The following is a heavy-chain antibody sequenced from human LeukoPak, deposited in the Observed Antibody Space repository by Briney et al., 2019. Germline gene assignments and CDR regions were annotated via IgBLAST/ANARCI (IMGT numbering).Heavy chain of an antibody. CDR1: GYSISNGYY. CDR2: IYYSGST. Sequence: SETLSLTCSISGYSISNGYYWGWIRQPPGKGLEWIGSIYYSGSTYYNPSLKSRVTISVDTSKNQFSLKLSSVTAADTAVYYCARVYGSGSYYNGYYYYYMDVWGKGTTVTISS. V-gene: IGHV4-38-2*02. J-gene: IGHJ6*03. D-gene: IGHD3-10*01. CDR3: ARVYGSGSYYNGYYYYYMDV.